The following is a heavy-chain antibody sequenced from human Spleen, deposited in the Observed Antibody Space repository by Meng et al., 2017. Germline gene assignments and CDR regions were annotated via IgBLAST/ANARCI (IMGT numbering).Heavy chain of an antibody. CDR2: IIPILGIA. Sequence: SVKVSCKALGGIFSNYVISWVRQAPGQGLEWMGRIIPILGIANYAQKFQGRVTITADKSTSTAYMELSSLRSEDTAVYYCARDEDISAAGKLFGDYWGQGTRVTGAS. V-gene: IGHV1-69*04. J-gene: IGHJ4*02. CDR1: GGIFSNYV. CDR3: ARDEDISAAGKLFGDY. D-gene: IGHD6-13*01.